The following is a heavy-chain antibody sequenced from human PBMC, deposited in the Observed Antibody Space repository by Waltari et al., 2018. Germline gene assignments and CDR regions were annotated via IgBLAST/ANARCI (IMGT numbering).Heavy chain of an antibody. CDR2: IYYSGST. V-gene: IGHV4-59*01. CDR1: GGSISSYY. Sequence: QVQLQESGPGLVKPSETLSLTCTVSGGSISSYYWSWFRQPPGKGLEWIGYIYYSGSTNYNPSLKSRVTISVDTSKNQFSLKLSSVTAADTAVYYCARDVPYDSSGYSAFDIWGQGTMVTVSS. J-gene: IGHJ3*02. D-gene: IGHD3-22*01. CDR3: ARDVPYDSSGYSAFDI.